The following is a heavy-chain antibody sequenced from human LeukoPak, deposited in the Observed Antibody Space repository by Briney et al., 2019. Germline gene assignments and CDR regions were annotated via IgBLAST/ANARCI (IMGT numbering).Heavy chain of an antibody. J-gene: IGHJ4*02. V-gene: IGHV3-21*01. CDR3: ASEPDAWYSSSSGVDY. Sequence: GGSLRLSCAASGFTFSSYSMDWVRQAPGKGLEWVSSISSSSSYIYYADSVKGRFTISRDNAKNSLYLQMNSLRAEDTAVYYCASEPDAWYSSSSGVDYWGQGTLVTVSS. D-gene: IGHD6-6*01. CDR2: ISSSSSYI. CDR1: GFTFSSYS.